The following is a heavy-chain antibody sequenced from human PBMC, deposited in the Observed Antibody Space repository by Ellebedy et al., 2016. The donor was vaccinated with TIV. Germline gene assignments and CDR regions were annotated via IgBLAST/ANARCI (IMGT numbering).Heavy chain of an antibody. CDR2: IKKDGTEK. CDR3: ARYCDSTDCYRPHDY. V-gene: IGHV3-7*01. D-gene: IGHD2-2*01. CDR1: GFEFHAYW. J-gene: IGHJ4*02. Sequence: GESLKISXAASGFEFHAYWMTWVRQAPGRGLEWVASIKKDGTEKYYVDSVKGRFSFSRDNARNSLYLQMNSLRAEDAAVYYCARYCDSTDCYRPHDYWGQGTLVTVSS.